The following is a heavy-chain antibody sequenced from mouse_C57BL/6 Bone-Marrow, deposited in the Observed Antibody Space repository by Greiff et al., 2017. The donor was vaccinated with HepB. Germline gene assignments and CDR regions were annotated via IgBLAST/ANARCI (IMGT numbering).Heavy chain of an antibody. CDR1: GFSLTSYG. CDR2: IWGVGST. D-gene: IGHD1-1*01. J-gene: IGHJ4*01. CDR3: ASLIYYYGSSYAMDY. V-gene: IGHV2-6*01. Sequence: VQRVESGPGLVAPSQSLSITCTVSGFSLTSYGVDWVRQSPGKGLEWLGVIWGVGSTNYNSALKSRLSISKDNSKSQVFLKMNSLQTDDTAMYYCASLIYYYGSSYAMDYWGQGTSVTVSS.